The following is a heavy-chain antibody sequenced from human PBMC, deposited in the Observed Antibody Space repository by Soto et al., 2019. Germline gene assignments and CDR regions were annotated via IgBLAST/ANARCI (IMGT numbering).Heavy chain of an antibody. CDR3: ARQMGISGYDPFDY. D-gene: IGHD5-12*01. Sequence: QVQLVESGGGVVQPGRSLRLSCVGSGFTFGRYAFHWVRQAPGKGLEWVAVTAYDESEKYYGDSVRGRFTISRDNGKNTLFLQMDGLRAEDTAVYYCARQMGISGYDPFDYWGQGTVVTVSS. CDR2: TAYDESEK. V-gene: IGHV3-30-3*01. J-gene: IGHJ4*02. CDR1: GFTFGRYA.